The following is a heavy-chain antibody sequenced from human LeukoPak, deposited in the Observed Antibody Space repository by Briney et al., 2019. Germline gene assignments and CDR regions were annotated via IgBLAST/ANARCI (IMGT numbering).Heavy chain of an antibody. J-gene: IGHJ4*02. CDR3: ARAATFDYYDSSAYYYDPFDY. Sequence: PGGTLILSCAASGFTVSSNYMSWVRQAPGKGLEWGSYISSNSSTIYYADSVKGRFTISRDNAKNSLYLQMNSLRDEDTAVYYCARAATFDYYDSSAYYYDPFDYWGQGTLVTVSS. CDR1: GFTVSSNY. V-gene: IGHV3-48*02. D-gene: IGHD3-22*01. CDR2: ISSNSSTI.